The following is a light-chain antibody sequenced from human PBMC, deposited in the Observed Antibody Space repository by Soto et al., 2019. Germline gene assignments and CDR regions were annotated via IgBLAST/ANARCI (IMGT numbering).Light chain of an antibody. CDR3: QQYGSSPTWT. CDR2: GAS. V-gene: IGKV3-20*01. J-gene: IGKJ1*01. Sequence: EIVLTQSPGTLSLSPGEGVTLSCRASQSVSSNLAWYQQKPGQAPRLLIYGASTRATGIPDRFSGSGSGTDFTLTISRLEPEDSAVYYCQQYGSSPTWTFGQGTKVDIK. CDR1: QSVSSN.